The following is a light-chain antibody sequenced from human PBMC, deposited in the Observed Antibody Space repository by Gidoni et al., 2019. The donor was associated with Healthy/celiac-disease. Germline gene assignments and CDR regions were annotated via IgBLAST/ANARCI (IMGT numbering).Light chain of an antibody. J-gene: IGLJ2*01. V-gene: IGLV3-21*02. CDR3: QVWDSSSDHVV. CDR1: NIGSKS. Sequence: SSVLTQPPSVSVAPGQTARITGWGSNIGSKSVHWYQQKPGQAPGLVVYDYSDRPSGIPERFSGSNSGNTATLTISRVEAGDEADYYCQVWDSSSDHVVFGGGTKLTVL. CDR2: DYS.